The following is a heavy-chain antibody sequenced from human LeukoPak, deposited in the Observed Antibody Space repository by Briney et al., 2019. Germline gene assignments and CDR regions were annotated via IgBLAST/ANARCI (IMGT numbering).Heavy chain of an antibody. D-gene: IGHD3-10*01. CDR3: ARLTQNDYYGSGSYYNPDAFDI. J-gene: IGHJ3*02. CDR2: TYYSGSI. Sequence: KPSETLSLTCTVSGGSISSSIYYWGWIRQPPGKGLEWIGSTYYSGSIYYNPSLKSRVTISVDTSKNQFSLKLSSVTAADTAVYYCARLTQNDYYGSGSYYNPDAFDIWGQGTMVTVSS. CDR1: GGSISSSIYY. V-gene: IGHV4-39*01.